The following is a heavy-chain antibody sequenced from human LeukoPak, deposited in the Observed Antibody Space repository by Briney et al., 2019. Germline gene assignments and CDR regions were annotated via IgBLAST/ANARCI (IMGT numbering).Heavy chain of an antibody. CDR1: RFTFSDYY. CDR2: ISSIGIYT. Sequence: GGSLRLSCAASRFTFSDYYMSWIRQAPGKGLEWVSYISSIGIYTNYADSVKGRFTISRDNAKNSLYLQMNNLRAEDTAVYYCARAWTDYYDSSAYYYNAFDIWGQGTMVTVSS. D-gene: IGHD3-22*01. CDR3: ARAWTDYYDSSAYYYNAFDI. J-gene: IGHJ3*02. V-gene: IGHV3-11*06.